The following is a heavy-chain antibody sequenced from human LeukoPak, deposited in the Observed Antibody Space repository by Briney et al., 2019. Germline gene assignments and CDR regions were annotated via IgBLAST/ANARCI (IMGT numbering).Heavy chain of an antibody. V-gene: IGHV1-46*01. CDR2: VNPTGGST. CDR1: GFTFTNYY. J-gene: IGHJ3*01. D-gene: IGHD4-17*01. CDR3: APGESNDAFDL. Sequence: ASVKVSCKASGFTFTNYYIHWVRQAPGQGLEWMGVVNPTGGSTGYTQKFQGRVTMTRDTSTNTVYMELSSLRSEDTAAYYCAPGESNDAFDLWGQGTMVTVSS.